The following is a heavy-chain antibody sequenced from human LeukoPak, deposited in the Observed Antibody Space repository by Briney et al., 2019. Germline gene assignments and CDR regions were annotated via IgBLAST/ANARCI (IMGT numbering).Heavy chain of an antibody. J-gene: IGHJ4*02. CDR2: IKQDGSEK. Sequence: PGGSLRLSCAASGFTFSNYWMSWVRQAPGKGLEWVANIKQDGSEKYYVDSVKGRFTISRDNAKNSLYLQMDSLRAEDTAIYYCAKDHANTPVVTNWGQGILVSVSS. D-gene: IGHD2-21*02. CDR1: GFTFSNYW. CDR3: AKDHANTPVVTN. V-gene: IGHV3-7*03.